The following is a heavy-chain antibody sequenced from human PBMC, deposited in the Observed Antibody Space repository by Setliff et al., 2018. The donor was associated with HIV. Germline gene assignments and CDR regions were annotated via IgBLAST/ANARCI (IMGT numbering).Heavy chain of an antibody. CDR2: IFYSGST. J-gene: IGHJ6*04. CDR1: GGSVSTGNYY. CDR3: TRRGADSYYPRPLDV. V-gene: IGHV4-61*01. Sequence: KTSETLSLTCTVSGGSVSTGNYYWNWIRLPPGKGLEWIGYIFYSGSTNYNPSLKSRVTISVDTSKNQFSLRLNSVTAADTAICYCTRRGADSYYPRPLDVWGKGTTVTVSS. D-gene: IGHD3-10*01.